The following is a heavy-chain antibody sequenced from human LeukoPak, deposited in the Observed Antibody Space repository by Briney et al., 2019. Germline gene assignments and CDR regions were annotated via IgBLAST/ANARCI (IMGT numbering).Heavy chain of an antibody. J-gene: IGHJ6*03. CDR1: GFTFSSYW. CDR2: ISGSGGST. CDR3: AKEEGVYYYYYYMDV. V-gene: IGHV3-23*01. Sequence: GGSLRLSCAASGFTFSSYWMSWVRQAPGKGLEWVSAISGSGGSTYYADSVKGRFTISRDNSKNTLYLQMNSLRAEDTAVYYCAKEEGVYYYYYYMDVWGKGTTVTVSS.